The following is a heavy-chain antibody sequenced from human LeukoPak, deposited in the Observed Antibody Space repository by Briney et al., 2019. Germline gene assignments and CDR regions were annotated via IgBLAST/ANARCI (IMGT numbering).Heavy chain of an antibody. CDR1: GGSFSGYY. J-gene: IGHJ4*02. V-gene: IGHV4-34*01. CDR3: ARGQPYDYSTPHLDY. Sequence: SETLSLTCAVYGGSFSGYYWSWIRQPPGKGLEWIGEINHSGSTYYNPSLKSRVTISVDRSKNQFSLKLSSVTAADTAVYYCARGQPYDYSTPHLDYWGQGTLVTVSS. CDR2: INHSGST. D-gene: IGHD3-16*01.